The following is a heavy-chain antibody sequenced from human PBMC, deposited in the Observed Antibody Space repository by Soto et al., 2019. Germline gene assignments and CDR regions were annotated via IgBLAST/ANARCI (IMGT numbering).Heavy chain of an antibody. CDR2: ISGSGGST. D-gene: IGHD3-3*01. J-gene: IGHJ4*02. V-gene: IGHV3-23*01. CDR3: AKGSRGVFLEWLLYDDY. CDR1: GFTFSSYA. Sequence: SGGSLRLSCAASGFTFSSYAMSWVRQAPGKGLEWVSAISGSGGSTYYADSVKGRFTISRDNSKNTLYLQMNSLRAEDTAVYYCAKGSRGVFLEWLLYDDYWGQGTLVTVSS.